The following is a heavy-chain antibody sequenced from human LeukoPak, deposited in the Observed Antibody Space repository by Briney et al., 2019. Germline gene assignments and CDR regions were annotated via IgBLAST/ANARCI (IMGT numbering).Heavy chain of an antibody. CDR1: GGSISSSSYY. D-gene: IGHD6-13*01. Sequence: LETLCLTCTVSGGSISSSSYYWGWIRQPPGKGLEWIGSIYYSGSTYYNPSLKSRVTISVDTSKNQFSLKLSSVTAADTAVYYCARESSSSWTSGYYYFGMDVWGQGTTVTLSS. V-gene: IGHV4-39*02. CDR3: ARESSSSWTSGYYYFGMDV. CDR2: IYYSGST. J-gene: IGHJ6*02.